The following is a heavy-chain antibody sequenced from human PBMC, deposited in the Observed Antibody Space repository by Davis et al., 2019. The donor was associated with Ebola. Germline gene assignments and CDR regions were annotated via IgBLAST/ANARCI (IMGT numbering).Heavy chain of an antibody. CDR1: GYTFSSYY. V-gene: IGHV1-46*03. J-gene: IGHJ3*02. Sequence: ASVKVSCKASGYTFSSYYIHWVRQAPGQGLEWMGIINPSGGSTGYAQKFQGRVTMTRDTSTSTVYMELSSLRSEDTAVYYCARDTVPRGSRGFDIWGQGTMVTVSS. D-gene: IGHD2-2*01. CDR3: ARDTVPRGSRGFDI. CDR2: INPSGGST.